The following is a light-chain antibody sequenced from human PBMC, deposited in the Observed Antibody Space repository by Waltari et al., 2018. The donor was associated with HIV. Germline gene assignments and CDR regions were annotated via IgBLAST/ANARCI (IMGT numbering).Light chain of an antibody. CDR3: QQINSYPYT. J-gene: IGKJ2*01. Sequence: DIQLTQSPSFLSASVGDRVTITFRAIQGINSYLAWYQQKPGTAPNLLIYGASTLQGGVPSRFSGSGSGTEFTLTISSLQPEDFATYYCQQINSYPYTFGQGTKLEIK. CDR2: GAS. V-gene: IGKV1-9*01. CDR1: QGINSY.